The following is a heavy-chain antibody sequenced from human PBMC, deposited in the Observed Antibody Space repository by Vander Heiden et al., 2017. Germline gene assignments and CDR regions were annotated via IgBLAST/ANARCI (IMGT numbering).Heavy chain of an antibody. CDR2: IYYSGST. CDR1: GGSVSSGSYY. J-gene: IGHJ5*02. CDR3: ARGMGIWNAWNWFDP. V-gene: IGHV4-61*01. Sequence: QVQLQESGPGLVKPSETLSPTCTVSGGSVSSGSYYWSWIRQPPGKGLEWIGYIYYSGSTNYNPALKGRVTISVDTSKNQFSLKLSSVTPADTAVYYCARGMGIWNAWNWFDPWCQGPLVTVSS. D-gene: IGHD1-1*01.